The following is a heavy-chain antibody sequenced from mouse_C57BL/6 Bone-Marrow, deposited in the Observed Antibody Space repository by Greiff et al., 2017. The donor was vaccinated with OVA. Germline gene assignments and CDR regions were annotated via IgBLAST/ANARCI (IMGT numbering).Heavy chain of an antibody. CDR3: ARIPLITTVVVPDY. Sequence: QVQLKEPGPGILQPSQTLSLTCSFSGFSLSTFGMGVGWIRQPSGKGLEWLAHIWWDADKYYNPALKSRLTISKDTSKNQVFLKIANVDTADTATYYCARIPLITTVVVPDYWGQGTTLTVSS. V-gene: IGHV8-8*01. J-gene: IGHJ2*01. CDR1: GFSLSTFGMG. D-gene: IGHD1-1*01. CDR2: IWWDADK.